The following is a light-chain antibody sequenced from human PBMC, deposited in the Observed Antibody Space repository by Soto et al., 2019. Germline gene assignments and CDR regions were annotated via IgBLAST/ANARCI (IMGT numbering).Light chain of an antibody. Sequence: QSALTQPPSVSAAPRQKVTISCSGSSSNIRNNYVSWYQQLPGTAPKLLIYDNNKRPSGIPDRFSGSKSGTSATLGITGLQTGDEADYYCGTWDSRLSDYVFGTGTKVTV. CDR1: SSNIRNNY. CDR3: GTWDSRLSDYV. CDR2: DNN. J-gene: IGLJ1*01. V-gene: IGLV1-51*01.